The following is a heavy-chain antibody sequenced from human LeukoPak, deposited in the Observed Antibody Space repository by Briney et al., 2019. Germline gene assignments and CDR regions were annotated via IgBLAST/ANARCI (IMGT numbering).Heavy chain of an antibody. J-gene: IGHJ4*02. V-gene: IGHV3-21*01. D-gene: IGHD5-18*01. CDR3: ARLRGYSYGFPGPFQY. Sequence: GGSLRLSCAASGFTFSSYSMNWVRQAPGKGLEWVSSISSSSSYIYYADSVKGRFTISRDNAKNSLYLQMNSLRAEDTAVYYCARLRGYSYGFPGPFQYWGQGTLVTVSS. CDR2: ISSSSSYI. CDR1: GFTFSSYS.